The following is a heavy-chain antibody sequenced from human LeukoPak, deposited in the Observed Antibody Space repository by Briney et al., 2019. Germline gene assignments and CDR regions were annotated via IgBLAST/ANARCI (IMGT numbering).Heavy chain of an antibody. Sequence: ASVKVSCKASGYTFTGYYMHWVRQAPGQGLEWMGWINPNSGGTNYAQKFQGRVTMTRDTSTSTVYMELSSLRSEDTAVYYCARGDIVVVVAATLDYWGQGTLVTVSS. CDR3: ARGDIVVVVAATLDY. D-gene: IGHD2-15*01. CDR2: INPNSGGT. CDR1: GYTFTGYY. V-gene: IGHV1-2*02. J-gene: IGHJ4*02.